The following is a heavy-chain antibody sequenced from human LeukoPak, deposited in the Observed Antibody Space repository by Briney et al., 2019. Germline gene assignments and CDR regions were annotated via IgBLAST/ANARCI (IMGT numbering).Heavy chain of an antibody. V-gene: IGHV4-34*01. D-gene: IGHD3-9*01. J-gene: IGHJ5*02. CDR3: ARSDWFRGEETPT. CDR1: GGSFSGYY. Sequence: SETLSLTCAVYGGSFSGYYWSWIRQPPGEGLEWIGEINHSGSTNYNPSLKSRVTISIDTSKNQFSLKLSSVTAADTAVYYCARSDWFRGEETPTWGQGTLVTVSS. CDR2: INHSGST.